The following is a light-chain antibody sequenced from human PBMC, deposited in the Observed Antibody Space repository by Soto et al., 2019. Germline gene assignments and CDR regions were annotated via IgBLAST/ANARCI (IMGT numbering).Light chain of an antibody. CDR1: SSDVGGYNY. J-gene: IGLJ2*01. CDR2: DVS. CDR3: SSFTSSGTLV. V-gene: IGLV2-14*03. Sequence: QSALTQPASVSGSPGQSITISCTGTSSDVGGYNYDSWNQQHPGEAPKLLIYDVSNRPSGVSYRFSGSRSGNTASLTISGLQADDEADYYCSSFTSSGTLVFGGGTKLTVL.